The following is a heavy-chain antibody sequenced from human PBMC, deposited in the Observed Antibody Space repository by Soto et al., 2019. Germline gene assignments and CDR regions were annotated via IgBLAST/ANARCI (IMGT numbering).Heavy chain of an antibody. Sequence: EVQLVESGGGLVKPGGFLRLSCAASGFTFNTYDMNWVRQAPGKGLEWVSSITASSAYIYYADSVRGRITISRDNAMNSLFLQMHSLRAEDTAVYYCVRSGTARLLRHSWFDTWGQGTLVTVSS. CDR3: VRSGTARLLRHSWFDT. V-gene: IGHV3-21*01. J-gene: IGHJ5*02. CDR2: ITASSAYI. D-gene: IGHD2-21*01. CDR1: GFTFNTYD.